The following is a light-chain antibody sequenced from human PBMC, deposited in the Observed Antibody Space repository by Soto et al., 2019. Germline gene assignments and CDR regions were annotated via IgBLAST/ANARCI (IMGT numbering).Light chain of an antibody. CDR3: QTWGTGILV. Sequence: QLVLTQSPSASASLGASVKLTCTLSSGHSSYAIAWHQQQPEKGPRYLMKLNSDGSHSKGDGIPDRFSGSSSGAERSLTISGLQSEDEADYYCQTWGTGILVFGGGTTVTVL. CDR2: LNSDGSH. J-gene: IGLJ3*02. V-gene: IGLV4-69*01. CDR1: SGHSSYA.